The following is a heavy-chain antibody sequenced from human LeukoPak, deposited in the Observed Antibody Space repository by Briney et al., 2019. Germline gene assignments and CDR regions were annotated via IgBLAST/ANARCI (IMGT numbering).Heavy chain of an antibody. D-gene: IGHD3-3*01. CDR3: ARAPSEIGGYYPEYFRH. V-gene: IGHV3-74*01. CDR1: GFTFSTYW. J-gene: IGHJ1*01. CDR2: IKSDGST. Sequence: GGSLRLSCAASGFTFSTYWMHWVRQAPGKGLVWVSRIKSDGSTNYADSAKGRFTISRDNAKNTLSVQMNSLRPEDTGVYYCARAPSEIGGYYPEYFRHWGQGTLLTVSS.